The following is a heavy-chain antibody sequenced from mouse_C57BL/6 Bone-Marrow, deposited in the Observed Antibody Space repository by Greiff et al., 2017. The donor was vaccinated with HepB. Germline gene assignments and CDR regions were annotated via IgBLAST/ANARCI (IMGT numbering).Heavy chain of an antibody. Sequence: QVQLQQSGAELMKPGASVKLSCTATGYTFTGYWIEGVKQRPGHGLEWIGEILPGSGSTNYNEKFKGKATFTADTSSNTAYMQLSSLTTEDSAIYYCASPSIYYYGSSYGFDVWGTGTTVTVSS. CDR3: ASPSIYYYGSSYGFDV. CDR1: GYTFTGYW. D-gene: IGHD1-1*01. CDR2: ILPGSGST. V-gene: IGHV1-9*01. J-gene: IGHJ1*03.